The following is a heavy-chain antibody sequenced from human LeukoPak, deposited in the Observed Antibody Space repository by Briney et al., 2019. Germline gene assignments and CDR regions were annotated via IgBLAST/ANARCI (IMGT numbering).Heavy chain of an antibody. CDR3: ARRGLRIDYFDY. CDR2: IYYSGST. Sequence: SETLSLTCTVSGGSISSSSYYWGWIRQPPGKGLEWIGSIYYSGSTYYNPSLKSRVTISVDTSKNQFSLKLSSVTAADTAVYYCARRGLRIDYFDYWGQGTLVTVSS. V-gene: IGHV4-39*07. J-gene: IGHJ4*02. D-gene: IGHD4-17*01. CDR1: GGSISSSSYY.